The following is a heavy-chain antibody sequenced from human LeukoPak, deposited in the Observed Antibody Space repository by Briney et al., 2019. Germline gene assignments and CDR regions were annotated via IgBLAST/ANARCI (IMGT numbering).Heavy chain of an antibody. D-gene: IGHD5-18*01. CDR1: GYTFTGYY. CDR3: ASTRGYSYGQPLN. Sequence: ASVKVSCKASGYTFTGYYMHWVRQAPGQGLEWMGWINPNSGGTNYAQKFQGRVTMTRDTSISTAYMELSRLRSDDAAVYYCASTRGYSYGQPLNWGQGTLVTVSS. V-gene: IGHV1-2*02. J-gene: IGHJ4*02. CDR2: INPNSGGT.